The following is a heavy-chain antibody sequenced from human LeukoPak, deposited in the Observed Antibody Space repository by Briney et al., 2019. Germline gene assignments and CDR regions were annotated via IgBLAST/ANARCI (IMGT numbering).Heavy chain of an antibody. CDR2: IHSSGNT. V-gene: IGHV4-4*07. CDR3: ARDVGKAY. CDR1: GFSISTYY. D-gene: IGHD4-23*01. Sequence: SETLSLTCTVSGFSISTYYWSWFRQPAGEGLEWIGRIHSSGNTNYNPSLQSRVSLSIDTSQNQFSLRLTSLTAADTAVYFCARDVGKAYWGQGLLATVSS. J-gene: IGHJ4*02.